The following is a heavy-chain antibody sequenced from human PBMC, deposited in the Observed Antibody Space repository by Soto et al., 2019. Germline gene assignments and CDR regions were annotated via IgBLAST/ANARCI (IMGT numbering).Heavy chain of an antibody. Sequence: PGGSLRLSCAASGFTFSSYGMHWVRQAPGKGLEWVAVISYDGSNKYYADSVKGRFTISRDNSKNTLYLQMNSLRAEDTAVYYCAKEDTAMAADYWGQGTLVTVS. V-gene: IGHV3-30*18. CDR3: AKEDTAMAADY. CDR1: GFTFSSYG. J-gene: IGHJ4*02. CDR2: ISYDGSNK. D-gene: IGHD5-18*01.